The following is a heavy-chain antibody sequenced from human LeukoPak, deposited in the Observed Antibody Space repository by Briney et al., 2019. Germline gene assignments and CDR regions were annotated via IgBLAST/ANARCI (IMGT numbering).Heavy chain of an antibody. J-gene: IGHJ4*02. CDR2: ISYDGSNK. Sequence: GGSLRLSCAASGFTFSSYGMHWVRQAPGKGLEWVAVISYDGSNKYYADSVKGRFTISRDNSKNTLYLQMNSLRAEDTAVYYCAKDGFDYWGQGTLVTASS. V-gene: IGHV3-30*18. CDR3: AKDGFDY. CDR1: GFTFSSYG.